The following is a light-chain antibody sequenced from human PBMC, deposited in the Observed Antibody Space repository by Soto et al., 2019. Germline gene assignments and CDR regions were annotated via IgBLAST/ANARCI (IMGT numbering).Light chain of an antibody. V-gene: IGKV4-1*01. J-gene: IGKJ1*01. Sequence: DVVMTQSPDSLAVSLGGRATISCKSSESVLYSPNNRNYLAWYQHKPGQPPKLLIYWASIRESGVPDRFSGSGSGTDFTLTISSLQAEDVAIYYCHQYLTNSWTFGQGTKVDIK. CDR2: WAS. CDR1: ESVLYSPNNRNY. CDR3: HQYLTNSWT.